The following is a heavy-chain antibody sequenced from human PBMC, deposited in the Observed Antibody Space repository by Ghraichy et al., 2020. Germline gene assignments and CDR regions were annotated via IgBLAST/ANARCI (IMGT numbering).Heavy chain of an antibody. CDR3: ARDPRLTIFGYMDV. CDR1: GYTFTGYY. D-gene: IGHD3-3*01. J-gene: IGHJ6*03. V-gene: IGHV1-2*06. CDR2: INPNSGGT. Sequence: ASVKVSCKASGYTFTGYYMHWVRQAPGQGLEWMGRINPNSGGTNYAQKFQGRVTMTRDTSISTAYMELSRLRSDDTAVYYCARDPRLTIFGYMDVWGKGTTVTVSS.